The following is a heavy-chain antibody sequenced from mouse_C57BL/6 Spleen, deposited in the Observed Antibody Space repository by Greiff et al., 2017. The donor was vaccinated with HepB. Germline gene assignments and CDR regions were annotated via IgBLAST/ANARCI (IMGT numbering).Heavy chain of an antibody. CDR3: ARRTYYDGSRNYYAMDY. J-gene: IGHJ4*01. V-gene: IGHV5-6*01. CDR2: ISSGGSYT. D-gene: IGHD1-1*01. Sequence: EVQLVESGGDLVKPGGSLKLSCAASGFTFSSYGMSWVRQTPDKRLEWVATISSGGSYTYYPDSVKGRFTISRDNAKNTLYLQMSSLKSEDTAMYYCARRTYYDGSRNYYAMDYWGKGTSVTVSS. CDR1: GFTFSSYG.